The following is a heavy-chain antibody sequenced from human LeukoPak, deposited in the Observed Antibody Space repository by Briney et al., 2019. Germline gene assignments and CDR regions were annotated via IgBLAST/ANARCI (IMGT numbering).Heavy chain of an antibody. J-gene: IGHJ4*02. CDR3: ASQGAPFIVGATHFDY. CDR1: GFTFSSYA. CDR2: ISYDGSNK. Sequence: PGGFLRLSCAASGFTFSSYAMHWVRQAPGKGLEWVAVISYDGSNKYYADSVKGRFTISRDNSKNTLYLQMNSLRAEDTAVYYCASQGAPFIVGATHFDYWGQGTLVTVSS. V-gene: IGHV3-30-3*01. D-gene: IGHD1-26*01.